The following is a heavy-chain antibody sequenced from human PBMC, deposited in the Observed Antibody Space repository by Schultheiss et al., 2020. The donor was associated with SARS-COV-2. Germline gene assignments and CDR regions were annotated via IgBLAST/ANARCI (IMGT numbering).Heavy chain of an antibody. CDR3: ARGSLDYDFWSGLSLYYFDY. D-gene: IGHD3-3*01. CDR1: GYTFTSYD. Sequence: ASVKVSCKASGYTFTSYDINWVRQATGQGLEWMGWMNPNSGNTGYAQKFQGRVTMTRNTSISTAYMELSSLRSEDTAVYYCARGSLDYDFWSGLSLYYFDYWGQGTLVTVSS. V-gene: IGHV1-8*01. J-gene: IGHJ4*02. CDR2: MNPNSGNT.